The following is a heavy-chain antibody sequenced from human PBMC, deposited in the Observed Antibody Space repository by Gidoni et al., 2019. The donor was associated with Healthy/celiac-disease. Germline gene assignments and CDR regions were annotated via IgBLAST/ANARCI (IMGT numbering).Heavy chain of an antibody. CDR1: GGSFSGYY. Sequence: QVQLQQWGAGLLKPSETLSLTCAVYGGSFSGYYWSWIRQPPGKGLEWIGEINHSGSTNYNPSLKSRVTISVDTSKNQFSLKLSSVTAADTAVYYCARGDGYYDSSGTVPDAFDIWGQGTMVTVSS. CDR3: ARGDGYYDSSGTVPDAFDI. J-gene: IGHJ3*02. CDR2: INHSGST. V-gene: IGHV4-34*01. D-gene: IGHD3-22*01.